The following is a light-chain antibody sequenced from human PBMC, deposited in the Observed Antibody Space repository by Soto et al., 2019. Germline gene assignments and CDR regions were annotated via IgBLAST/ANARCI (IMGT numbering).Light chain of an antibody. V-gene: IGKV3-11*01. CDR3: QRRSNWPPIT. J-gene: IGKJ5*01. CDR1: QSVSNN. Sequence: ESVLTQSPATLSLSPGERATLSCRASQSVSNNLAWYQQKPGQAPRLLIYDASNRATGIPARFSGSGSGTDFTLTITSLEPEDFAVYYCQRRSNWPPITFGQGTRLEIK. CDR2: DAS.